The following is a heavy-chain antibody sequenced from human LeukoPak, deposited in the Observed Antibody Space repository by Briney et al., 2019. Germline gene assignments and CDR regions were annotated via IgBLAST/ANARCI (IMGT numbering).Heavy chain of an antibody. CDR1: GGSVSSGSYY. CDR2: IYYSENT. CDR3: ARERGAVPRGAFDY. J-gene: IGHJ4*02. Sequence: SETLSLTCTVSGGSVSSGSYYWSWIRQPPGKGLEWIGYIYYSENTNYNPSLKSRVTISVDTPKNQFSLKLSSVTAADTAVYYCARERGAVPRGAFDYWGQGILVTVSS. D-gene: IGHD1-26*01. V-gene: IGHV4-61*01.